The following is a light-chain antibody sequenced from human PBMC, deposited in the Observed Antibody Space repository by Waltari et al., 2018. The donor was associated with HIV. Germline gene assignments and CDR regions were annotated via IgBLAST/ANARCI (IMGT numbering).Light chain of an antibody. CDR2: DAS. V-gene: IGKV3-11*01. CDR3: HQRSNTPT. Sequence: EIVLTQSPATLSLSPGERATLSCRASESVSSYLAWYQHKPGQAPRLLIYDASTRATGVPARFSGSGSGTDFTLTISSLEPEDFAVYYCHQRSNTPTFGGGTKVEI. J-gene: IGKJ4*01. CDR1: ESVSSY.